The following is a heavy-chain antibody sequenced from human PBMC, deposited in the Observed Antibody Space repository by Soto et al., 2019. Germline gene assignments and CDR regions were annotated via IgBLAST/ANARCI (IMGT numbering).Heavy chain of an antibody. V-gene: IGHV3-23*01. CDR1: GFTFSSYA. Sequence: SCAASGFTFSSYAMSWVRQAPGKGLEWVSAISGSGGSTYYADSVKGRFTISRDNSKNTLYLQMNSLRAEDTAVYYCAKDHTVTSRHSRMEVWGQGTTVTVS. CDR2: ISGSGGST. D-gene: IGHD4-17*01. CDR3: AKDHTVTSRHSRMEV. J-gene: IGHJ6*02.